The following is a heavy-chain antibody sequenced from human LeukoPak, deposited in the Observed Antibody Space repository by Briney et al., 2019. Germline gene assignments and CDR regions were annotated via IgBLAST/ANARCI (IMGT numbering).Heavy chain of an antibody. Sequence: SSQTLSLTCAVSGGSISSGGYSWSWLRQPPGKGLEWIGYIYHSGSTYYNPSLKSRVTISVDRSKNQFSLKLSSVTAADTAVYYCARAGRDILLENWFDPWGQGTLVTVSS. CDR1: GGSISSGGYS. CDR2: IYHSGST. CDR3: ARAGRDILLENWFDP. D-gene: IGHD3-9*01. J-gene: IGHJ5*02. V-gene: IGHV4-30-2*01.